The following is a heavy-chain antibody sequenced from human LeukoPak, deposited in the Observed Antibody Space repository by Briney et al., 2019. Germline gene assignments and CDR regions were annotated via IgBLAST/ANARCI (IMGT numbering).Heavy chain of an antibody. D-gene: IGHD3-22*01. V-gene: IGHV1-18*01. CDR1: GYTFNYYG. CDR3: ARPDSGGYFFFDS. CDR2: INPYNGNT. J-gene: IGHJ4*02. Sequence: ASVKVSCKTSGYTFNYYGITWVRQAPGQGLEWMAWINPYNGNTNNAQSLQGRATVTTDTSTSTAYMELRSLRSDDTAIYYCARPDSGGYFFFDSWGQGTLVTVSS.